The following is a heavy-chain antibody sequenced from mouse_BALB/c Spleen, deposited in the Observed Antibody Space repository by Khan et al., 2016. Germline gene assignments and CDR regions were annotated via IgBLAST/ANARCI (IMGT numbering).Heavy chain of an antibody. D-gene: IGHD1-1*01. V-gene: IGHV4-1*02. Sequence: EVQLLESGGGLVQPGGSLKLSCVASGYDFSRYWMSWVRQAPGKGLEWIGEINPDSSTINYTPSLKDKFIISRDNAKNTLYLQMSTVMSEDTALSYCARLPCYGRFAYWGQGTLVTVSA. CDR2: INPDSSTI. CDR3: ARLPCYGRFAY. CDR1: GYDFSRYW. J-gene: IGHJ3*01.